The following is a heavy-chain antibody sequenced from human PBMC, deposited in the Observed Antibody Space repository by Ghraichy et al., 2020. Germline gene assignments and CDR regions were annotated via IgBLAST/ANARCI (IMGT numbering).Heavy chain of an antibody. J-gene: IGHJ4*02. CDR1: GYSFTSFW. V-gene: IGHV5-51*01. CDR2: IYPGDSDT. Sequence: GESLNISCKGSGYSFTSFWIGWVRQMPGKGLEWMGIIYPGDSDTRYSPSFQGQVTISADKSISTAYLQWSSLKPSDTAMYYCARHRRPDSGTYIDYWGQGTLVTVSS. D-gene: IGHD3-10*01. CDR3: ARHRRPDSGTYIDY.